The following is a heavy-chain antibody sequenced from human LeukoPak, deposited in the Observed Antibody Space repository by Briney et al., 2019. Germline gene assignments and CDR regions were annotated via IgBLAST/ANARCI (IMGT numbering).Heavy chain of an antibody. V-gene: IGHV4-34*01. CDR1: GGSFSGYY. Sequence: SETLSLTCAVYGGSFSGYYWSWIRQPPGKGLEWIGKINHSGSTNYNPSLKSRVTISVDTSKNQFSLKLSSVTAADTAVYYCARESPLYYCSGGSCNPRYFDYWGQGTLVTVSS. CDR3: ARESPLYYCSGGSCNPRYFDY. D-gene: IGHD2-15*01. J-gene: IGHJ4*02. CDR2: INHSGST.